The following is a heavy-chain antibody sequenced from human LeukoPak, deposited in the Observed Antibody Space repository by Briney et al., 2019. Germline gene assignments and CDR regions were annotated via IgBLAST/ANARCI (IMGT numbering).Heavy chain of an antibody. V-gene: IGHV3-21*01. CDR3: ARDLSVGSKPDLGFDY. CDR2: ISSSSRYI. D-gene: IGHD1-26*01. CDR1: GFRFNSYG. Sequence: GGSLRLSCAASGFRFNSYGMTWVRLAPGKGLEWVSSISSSSRYIYYTDSVKGRFTISRDNAKNSLYLQMNSLRAEDTAVYYCARDLSVGSKPDLGFDYWGQGTLVTVSS. J-gene: IGHJ4*02.